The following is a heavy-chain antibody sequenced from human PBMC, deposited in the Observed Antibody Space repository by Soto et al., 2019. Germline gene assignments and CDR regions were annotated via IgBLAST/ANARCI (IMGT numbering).Heavy chain of an antibody. J-gene: IGHJ4*02. Sequence: GGSLRLSCTASGFTFGDYAMSWFRQAPGKGLEWVGFIRSKAYGGTTEYAASVKGRFTISRDDSKSIAYLQMNSLKTEDTAVYYCTRNLRQGIAVAPYYFDYWGQGTLVTVSS. CDR2: IRSKAYGGTT. CDR3: TRNLRQGIAVAPYYFDY. D-gene: IGHD6-19*01. CDR1: GFTFGDYA. V-gene: IGHV3-49*03.